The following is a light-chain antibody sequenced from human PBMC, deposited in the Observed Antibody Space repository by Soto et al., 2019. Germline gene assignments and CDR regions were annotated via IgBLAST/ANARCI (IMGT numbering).Light chain of an antibody. V-gene: IGKV1-5*01. CDR1: QSISSW. CDR2: AAS. Sequence: DIQMTQSPSTLSASVGDRVIITCRASQSISSWLAWYQQKPGKAPKLLISAASSLESGVPSRFSGSGSGTEFTLTISSLQPDDFPTYFCQHYKSQSTFGHGTRVEI. J-gene: IGKJ1*01. CDR3: QHYKSQST.